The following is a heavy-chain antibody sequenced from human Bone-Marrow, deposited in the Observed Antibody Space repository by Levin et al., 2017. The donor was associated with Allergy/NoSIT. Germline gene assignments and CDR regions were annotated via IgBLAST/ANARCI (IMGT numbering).Heavy chain of an antibody. Sequence: SQTLSLTCSVSGGSISDSYWTWIRQPPGQGLEWIGYIYYTGTTATYNPSLTSRVTISVDRSRNEFSLKLNSVTPADTAVYFCASGDASSPNTYDLWGQGILVTVSS. V-gene: IGHV4-59*01. D-gene: IGHD4-17*01. CDR1: GGSISDSY. CDR2: IYYTGTTA. CDR3: ASGDASSPNTYDL. J-gene: IGHJ5*02.